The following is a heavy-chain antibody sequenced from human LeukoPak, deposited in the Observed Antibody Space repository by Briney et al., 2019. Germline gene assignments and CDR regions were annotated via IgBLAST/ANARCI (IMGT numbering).Heavy chain of an antibody. CDR1: GGSISSYY. D-gene: IGHD3-10*01. V-gene: IGHV4-59*08. CDR3: ARGGWFGEFYYFDY. CDR2: IYYSGST. Sequence: TSETLSLTRTVSGGSISSYYWRWIRQPPGKRLGRIGYIYYSGSTNYNPSLKSRVTISVDTSKNQFSLKLSSVTAADTAVYYCARGGWFGEFYYFDYWGQGTLVTVSS. J-gene: IGHJ4*02.